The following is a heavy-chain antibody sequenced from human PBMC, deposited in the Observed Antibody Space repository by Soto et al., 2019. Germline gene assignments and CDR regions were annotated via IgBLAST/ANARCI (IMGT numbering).Heavy chain of an antibody. Sequence: GGSLRLSCAGSGFTFSRYSMHWVRQAPGKGLEWVSSIGTRSDIYYADSVKGRFTISRDNAKNSLSLQMNSLRAEDTGVYYCAREEIAWPLAYGLDVWGQGTTVTVSS. CDR3: AREEIAWPLAYGLDV. CDR1: GFTFSRYS. D-gene: IGHD2-21*01. J-gene: IGHJ6*02. CDR2: IGTRSDI. V-gene: IGHV3-21*01.